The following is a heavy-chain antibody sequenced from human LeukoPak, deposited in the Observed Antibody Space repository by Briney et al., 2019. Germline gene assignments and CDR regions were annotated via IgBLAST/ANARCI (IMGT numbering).Heavy chain of an antibody. CDR2: INHSGST. CDR1: GGSFSGYY. J-gene: IGHJ4*02. CDR3: ARGPYYSNALGHFDY. Sequence: SETLSLTCAVYGGSFSGYYWSWIRQPPGKGLEWIGEINHSGSTNYNPSLKSRVTISVDTSKNQFSLKLSSVTAADTAVYYCARGPYYSNALGHFDYWGQGTLVTVSS. V-gene: IGHV4-34*01. D-gene: IGHD4-11*01.